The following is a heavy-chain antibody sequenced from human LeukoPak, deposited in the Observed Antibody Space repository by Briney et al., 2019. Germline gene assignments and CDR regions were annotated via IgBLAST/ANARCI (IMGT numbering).Heavy chain of an antibody. Sequence: GGSLRLSCAASGFTFSSYSMNWVRRAPGKGLEWVSSISSSSSYIYYADSVKGRFTISRDNAKNSLYLQMNSLRAEDTAVYYCARDLEDRDSSGYYYLGGGYMDVWGKGTTVTVSS. CDR1: GFTFSSYS. CDR2: ISSSSSYI. J-gene: IGHJ6*03. V-gene: IGHV3-21*01. CDR3: ARDLEDRDSSGYYYLGGGYMDV. D-gene: IGHD3-22*01.